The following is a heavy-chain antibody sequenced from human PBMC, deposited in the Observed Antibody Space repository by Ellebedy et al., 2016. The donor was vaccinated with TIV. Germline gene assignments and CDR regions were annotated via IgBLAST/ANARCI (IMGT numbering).Heavy chain of an antibody. V-gene: IGHV3-48*04. D-gene: IGHD3-9*01. Sequence: GESLKISCAASGFTFSSYSMNWVRQAPGKGLEWVSYISSSSSTIYYADSVKGRFTISRDNAKNSLYLQMNSLRAEDTAVYYCARAHHIDLRYFDWYYYYGMDVWGQGTTVTVSS. CDR1: GFTFSSYS. J-gene: IGHJ6*02. CDR3: ARAHHIDLRYFDWYYYYGMDV. CDR2: ISSSSSTI.